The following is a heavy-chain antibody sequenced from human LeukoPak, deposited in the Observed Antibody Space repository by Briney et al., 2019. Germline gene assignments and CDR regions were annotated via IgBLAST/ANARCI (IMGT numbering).Heavy chain of an antibody. V-gene: IGHV1-2*02. CDR2: INPNSGGT. J-gene: IGHJ4*02. CDR1: GYTFTDYY. Sequence: ASVKVSCKASGYTFTDYYMHWVRQAPGQGLEWMGWINPNSGGTNYAQKFQGRVTMTRDTSISTAHMELSRLRSDDTAVYYCARDYYDSSGLLDYWGQGTLVTVSS. D-gene: IGHD3-22*01. CDR3: ARDYYDSSGLLDY.